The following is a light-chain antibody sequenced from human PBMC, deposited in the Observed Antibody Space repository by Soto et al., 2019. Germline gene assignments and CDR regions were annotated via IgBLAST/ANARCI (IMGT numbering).Light chain of an antibody. V-gene: IGLV2-14*01. CDR1: SSDVGGYVF. CDR2: EVS. J-gene: IGLJ2*01. Sequence: QSALTQPASVSGSPGQSITISCTGTSSDVGGYVFVSWYQQHPGKAPKLMIYEVSNRPSGVSNRFSGSKSGNTASPTISGLQTEDEADYYCSSYTRSSTVVFGGGTKLTVL. CDR3: SSYTRSSTVV.